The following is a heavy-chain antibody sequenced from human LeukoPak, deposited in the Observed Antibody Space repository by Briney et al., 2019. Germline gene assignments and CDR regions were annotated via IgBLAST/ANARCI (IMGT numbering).Heavy chain of an antibody. D-gene: IGHD1-26*01. CDR1: GYTCTSYG. V-gene: IGHV1-18*01. Sequence: ASVKVSCKASGYTCTSYGISWVRQAPGQGLEWMGWISVYNGNTNYAQKLQGRVTMTTDTSTSTAYMQLRSLRSDDAAVYYCARDLHHSGSYYGDWGQGTLVTVSS. CDR3: ARDLHHSGSYYGD. CDR2: ISVYNGNT. J-gene: IGHJ4*02.